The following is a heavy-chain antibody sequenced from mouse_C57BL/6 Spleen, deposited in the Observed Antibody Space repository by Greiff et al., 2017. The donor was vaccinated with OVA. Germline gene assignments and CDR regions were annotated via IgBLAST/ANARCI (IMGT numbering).Heavy chain of an antibody. CDR3: ARWSYYDYYYAMDY. V-gene: IGHV1-81*01. J-gene: IGHJ4*01. Sequence: QVHVKQSGAELARPGASVKLSCKASGYTFTSYGISWVKQRTGQGLEWIGEIYPRSGNTYYNEKFKGKATLTADKSSSTAYMELRSLTSEDSAVYFCARWSYYDYYYAMDYWGQGTSVTVSS. CDR2: IYPRSGNT. D-gene: IGHD2-4*01. CDR1: GYTFTSYG.